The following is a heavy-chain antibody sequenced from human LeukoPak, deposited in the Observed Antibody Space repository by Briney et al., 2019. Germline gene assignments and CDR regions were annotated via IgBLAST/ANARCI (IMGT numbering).Heavy chain of an antibody. Sequence: SETLSLTCTVSGGSVSSGSYYWSWIRQPPGKGLEWIGYIYYSGSTNYNPSLKSRVTISVDTSKNQFSLKLSSVTAADTAVYYCASTDYGGNGYYYYGTDVWGQGTTVTVSS. CDR1: GGSVSSGSYY. CDR3: ASTDYGGNGYYYYGTDV. V-gene: IGHV4-61*01. J-gene: IGHJ6*02. D-gene: IGHD4-17*01. CDR2: IYYSGST.